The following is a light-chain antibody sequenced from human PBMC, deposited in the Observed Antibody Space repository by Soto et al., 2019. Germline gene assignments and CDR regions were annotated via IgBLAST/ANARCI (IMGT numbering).Light chain of an antibody. J-gene: IGKJ1*01. Sequence: IQRTKSPSTVSPYLACRVTITCRASQSISTWLAWFQQRPGQPPKLLIYDVSGLQSGVPSRFSGSGSGTEFTLTKSGVQHEEFATYYSQQYRTFGQGTNVYIK. V-gene: IGKV1-5*01. CDR1: QSISTW. CDR2: DVS. CDR3: QQYRT.